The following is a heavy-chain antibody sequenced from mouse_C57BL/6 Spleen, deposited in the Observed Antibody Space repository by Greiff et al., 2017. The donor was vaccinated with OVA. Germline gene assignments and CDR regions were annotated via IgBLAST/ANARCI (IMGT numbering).Heavy chain of an antibody. V-gene: IGHV3-6*01. CDR2: ISYDGSN. Sequence: EVQLQQSGPGLVKPSQSLSLTCSVTGYSITRGYYWNWIRQFPGNKLEWMGYISYDGSNNYKPSLKNRISITRDTSKNQFFLKLNSVTTEDTATYYCARDDYEDFDVWGTGTTVTVSS. D-gene: IGHD2-4*01. CDR1: GYSITRGYY. J-gene: IGHJ1*03. CDR3: ARDDYEDFDV.